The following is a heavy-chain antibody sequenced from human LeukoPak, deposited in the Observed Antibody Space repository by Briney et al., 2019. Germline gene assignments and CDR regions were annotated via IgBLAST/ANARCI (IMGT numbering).Heavy chain of an antibody. V-gene: IGHV3-30*04. Sequence: PGRSLRLSCAASGFTFSSYAMHWVRQAPGKGLEWVAVISYDGSNKYYADSVKGRFTISRDNSKNTLYLQMNSLRAEDTAVYYCARDVSGEWELPRFDYWGQGTLVTVSS. CDR2: ISYDGSNK. CDR3: ARDVSGEWELPRFDY. CDR1: GFTFSSYA. J-gene: IGHJ4*02. D-gene: IGHD1-26*01.